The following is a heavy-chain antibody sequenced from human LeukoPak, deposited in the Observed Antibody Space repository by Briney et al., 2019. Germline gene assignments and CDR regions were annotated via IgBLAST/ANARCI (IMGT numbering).Heavy chain of an antibody. J-gene: IGHJ2*01. CDR2: IYSGGST. D-gene: IGHD3-10*01. V-gene: IGHV3-66*01. CDR1: EFSVGSNY. CDR3: ARDQWYPWYGSITRTDWYFDL. Sequence: GGSLRLSCAASEFSVGSNYMTWVRQAPGKGLEWVSLIYSGGSTYYADSVKGRFTISRDNSKNTLYLQMNSLRAEDTDVYYCARDQWYPWYGSITRTDWYFDLWGRGTLVTVSS.